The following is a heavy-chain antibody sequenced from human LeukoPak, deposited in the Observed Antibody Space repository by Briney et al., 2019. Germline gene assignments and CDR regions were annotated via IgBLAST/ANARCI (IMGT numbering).Heavy chain of an antibody. V-gene: IGHV1-46*01. Sequence: ASVKLSCKASGYTFTSYYMHWVGQAPGHGLEGKGMINPSGGSTSYAQKFQGRVTMTRDTSTSTVYMELSSLRSEDTAVYYCARGYLDGYNPLADYWGQGTLVTVSS. CDR1: GYTFTSYY. D-gene: IGHD5-24*01. CDR2: INPSGGST. J-gene: IGHJ4*02. CDR3: ARGYLDGYNPLADY.